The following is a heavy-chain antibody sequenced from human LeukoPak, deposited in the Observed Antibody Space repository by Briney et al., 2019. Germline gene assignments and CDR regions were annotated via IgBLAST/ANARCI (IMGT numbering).Heavy chain of an antibody. V-gene: IGHV4-59*11. D-gene: IGHD3-16*01. CDR3: ARFGFDYDMDV. Sequence: PSETLSLTCTVSGGSISGHYWTWIRQPPGKGLEWIGQIHYSGRPDYNPSLKSRVTISVDTSKNQLSLKVTSVTGSDTAVYYCARFGFDYDMDVWGQGTTVTVSS. CDR2: IHYSGRP. CDR1: GGSISGHY. J-gene: IGHJ6*02.